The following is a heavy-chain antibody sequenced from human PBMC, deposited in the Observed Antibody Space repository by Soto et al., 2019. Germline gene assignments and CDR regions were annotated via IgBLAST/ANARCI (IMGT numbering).Heavy chain of an antibody. V-gene: IGHV4-39*01. J-gene: IGHJ6*02. CDR1: GGSISSSSYY. CDR2: IYYSGST. Sequence: SETLSLTCTVSGGSISSSSYYWGWIRQPPGKGLEWIGSIYYSGSTYYNPSLRSRVTISVDTSKNQFSLKLSSVTAADTAVYYCARLVGATTYYYGMDVWGQGTTVTVSS. D-gene: IGHD1-26*01. CDR3: ARLVGATTYYYGMDV.